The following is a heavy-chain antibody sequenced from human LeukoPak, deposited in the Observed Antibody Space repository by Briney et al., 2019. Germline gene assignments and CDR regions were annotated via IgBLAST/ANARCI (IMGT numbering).Heavy chain of an antibody. Sequence: GGSLRLSCAASGFTVSSNYMSWVRQAPGKGLEWVSVIFSGGGTYYADSVKGRSTISRDNSKNTLYLQMNSLRADDTAVYYCARAPYYYDSSGYRLYYFDYWGQGTLVTVSS. J-gene: IGHJ4*02. CDR3: ARAPYYYDSSGYRLYYFDY. CDR2: IFSGGGT. CDR1: GFTVSSNY. D-gene: IGHD3-22*01. V-gene: IGHV3-53*01.